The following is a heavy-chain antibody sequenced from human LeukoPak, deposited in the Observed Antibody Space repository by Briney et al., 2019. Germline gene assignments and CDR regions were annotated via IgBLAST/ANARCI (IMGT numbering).Heavy chain of an antibody. D-gene: IGHD1-14*01. Sequence: GGSLRLPCAASGFTFSSYGMHWVRQAPGKGLEWVAVIWYDGSNKYYADSVKGRFTISRDNSKNTLYLQMNSLRAEDTAVYYCARDRSRNYYYGMDVWGQGTTVTVSS. CDR1: GFTFSSYG. J-gene: IGHJ6*02. CDR3: ARDRSRNYYYGMDV. V-gene: IGHV3-33*01. CDR2: IWYDGSNK.